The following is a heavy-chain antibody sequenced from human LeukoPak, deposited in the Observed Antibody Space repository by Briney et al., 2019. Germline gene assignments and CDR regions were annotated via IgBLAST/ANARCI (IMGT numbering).Heavy chain of an antibody. CDR1: GFTFSSYA. CDR2: ISYDGSNK. Sequence: PGGSLRLSCAASGFTFSSYAMHWVRQAPGKGLEWVAVISYDGSNKYCADSVKGRFTISRDNSKNTLYLQMNSLRAEDTAVYYCAREGDSPFDYWGPGTLVTVSS. V-gene: IGHV3-30*01. D-gene: IGHD5-18*01. CDR3: AREGDSPFDY. J-gene: IGHJ4*02.